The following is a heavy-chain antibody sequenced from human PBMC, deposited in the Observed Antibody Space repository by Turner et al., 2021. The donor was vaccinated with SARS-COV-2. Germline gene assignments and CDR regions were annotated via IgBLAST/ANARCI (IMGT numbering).Heavy chain of an antibody. Sequence: QLQLQESGPGLVKPSETLSLTCTVSGGSISSSSYYWGWIRQPPGKGLEWIGYIYYSGRTYYNPSLKSRVTISVDTSKNQFSLKLSSVTAADTAVYYCARHSPEPRGDYFDYWGQGTLVTVSS. V-gene: IGHV4-39*01. CDR3: ARHSPEPRGDYFDY. D-gene: IGHD1-26*01. J-gene: IGHJ4*02. CDR2: IYYSGRT. CDR1: GGSISSSSYY.